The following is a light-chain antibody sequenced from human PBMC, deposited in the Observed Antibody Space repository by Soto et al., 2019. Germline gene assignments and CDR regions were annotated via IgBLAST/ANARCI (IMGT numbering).Light chain of an antibody. Sequence: QPVLTQPPSVSEAPGQRVTISCTGSSSNIGAGYEAHWYQQVPGTAPKLLIYENNYRPSGVPDRFSGSKSGTSASLAITGLQAEDEAEYYCQSYDSSLSGYVFGTGTKVTVL. V-gene: IGLV1-40*01. J-gene: IGLJ1*01. CDR2: ENN. CDR1: SSNIGAGYE. CDR3: QSYDSSLSGYV.